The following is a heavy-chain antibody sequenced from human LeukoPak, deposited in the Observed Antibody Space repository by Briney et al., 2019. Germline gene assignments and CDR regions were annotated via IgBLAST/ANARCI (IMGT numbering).Heavy chain of an antibody. CDR2: INPSGGST. D-gene: IGHD6-19*01. CDR1: GYTFTSYY. V-gene: IGHV1-46*01. CDR3: ARAAGTSRFDY. J-gene: IGHJ4*02. Sequence: GASVKVSCKASGYTFTSYYMHWVRQAPGQGLEWMGIINPSGGSTSYAQKFQGRVTITRNTSISTAHMELSSLRSEDTAVYYCARAAGTSRFDYWGQGTLVTVSS.